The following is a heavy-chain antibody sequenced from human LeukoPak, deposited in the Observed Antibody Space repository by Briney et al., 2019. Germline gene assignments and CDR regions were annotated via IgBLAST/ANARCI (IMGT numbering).Heavy chain of an antibody. Sequence: SQTLSLTCTVSGGSISSGSYYWSWIRQHPGKGLEWIGYIYYSGSTYYNPSLKSRVTLPIDTSKNQFSLKLSSVTAADTAVYYCARVVTTVVSYFDYWGQGTLATVSS. CDR1: GGSISSGSYY. CDR3: ARVVTTVVSYFDY. D-gene: IGHD4-23*01. V-gene: IGHV4-31*03. J-gene: IGHJ4*02. CDR2: IYYSGST.